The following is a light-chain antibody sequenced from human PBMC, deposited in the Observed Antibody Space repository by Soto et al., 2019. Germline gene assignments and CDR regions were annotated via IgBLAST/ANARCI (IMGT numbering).Light chain of an antibody. CDR3: MQALETPRT. V-gene: IGKV2-28*01. CDR1: QSLLHSNGYKY. Sequence: DIVMTQSPLSLPVTPGEPASISCRSSQSLLHSNGYKYLDWYLQKPGQSPQLLTYLGSNRASGVHDRFSGSGSGTDFTLRIRRVEAEDVGVYYCMQALETPRTFGQGTRLEIK. J-gene: IGKJ2*01. CDR2: LGS.